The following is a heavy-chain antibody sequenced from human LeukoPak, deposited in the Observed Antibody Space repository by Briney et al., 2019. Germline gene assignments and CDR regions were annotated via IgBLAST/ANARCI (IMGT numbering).Heavy chain of an antibody. V-gene: IGHV4-39*07. CDR3: ARGNYQLLHFDY. CDR1: GGSISSSSHY. J-gene: IGHJ4*02. D-gene: IGHD2-2*01. CDR2: IYYSRST. Sequence: KPSETLSLTCTVSGGSISSSSHYWGWIRQPPGRGLEWIGSIYYSRSTYYNPSLKSRVTISVDTSKNQFSLKLSSVTAADTAVYYCARGNYQLLHFDYWGQGTLVTVS.